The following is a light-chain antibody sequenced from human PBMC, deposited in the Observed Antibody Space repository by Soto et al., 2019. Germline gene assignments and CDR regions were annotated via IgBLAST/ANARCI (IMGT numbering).Light chain of an antibody. J-gene: IGKJ5*01. CDR3: QQRSNWPPIT. Sequence: DIVLTQSPGTLSLSPGERATLSCRASQSVKTFLVWYQQRPGQAPRLLIYDASHRAAGIPARFSGSGFGTDFTLTISSLEPEDAAVYYCQQRSNWPPITFGQGTRLEI. V-gene: IGKV3-11*01. CDR1: QSVKTF. CDR2: DAS.